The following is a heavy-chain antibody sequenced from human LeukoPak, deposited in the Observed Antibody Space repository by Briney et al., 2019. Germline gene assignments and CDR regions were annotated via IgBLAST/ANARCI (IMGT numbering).Heavy chain of an antibody. Sequence: GASVKVSCKASGYTFTGYYMPWVRQAPGQGLEWMGWINPNSGGTNYAQKFQGRVTMTRDTSISTAYMELSRLRSDDTAVYYCARDLSCYDPNLDYWGQGTLVTVSS. CDR3: ARDLSCYDPNLDY. V-gene: IGHV1-2*02. CDR1: GYTFTGYY. D-gene: IGHD5-12*01. CDR2: INPNSGGT. J-gene: IGHJ4*02.